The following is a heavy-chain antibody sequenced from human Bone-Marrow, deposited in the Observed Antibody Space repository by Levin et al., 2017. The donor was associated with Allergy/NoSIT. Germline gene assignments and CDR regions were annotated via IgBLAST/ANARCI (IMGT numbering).Heavy chain of an antibody. Sequence: LSLTCAASRITFNFAVYAMLWVRQAPGKGLEWVSGITGSGGQTYYADSVKGRFTISRDNSKNRMYLQMKTVRAEDAATYYCARDRSERLFDSSFDYWGQGTLVTVSS. CDR1: RITFNFAVYA. CDR3: ARDRSERLFDSSFDY. J-gene: IGHJ4*02. CDR2: ITGSGGQT. D-gene: IGHD3-9*01. V-gene: IGHV3-23*01.